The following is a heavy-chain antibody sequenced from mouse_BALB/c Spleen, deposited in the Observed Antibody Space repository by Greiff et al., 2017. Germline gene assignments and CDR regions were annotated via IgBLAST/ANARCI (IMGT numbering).Heavy chain of an antibody. Sequence: EVKLVESGGGLVKPGGSLKLSCAASGFTFSSYAMSWVRQSPEKRLEWVAEISSGGSYTYYPDTVTGRFTISRDNAKNTLYLEMSSLRSEDTAMYYCARDQLRLRFAYWGQGTLVTVSA. CDR3: ARDQLRLRFAY. D-gene: IGHD1-2*01. V-gene: IGHV5-9-4*01. J-gene: IGHJ3*01. CDR1: GFTFSSYA. CDR2: ISSGGSYT.